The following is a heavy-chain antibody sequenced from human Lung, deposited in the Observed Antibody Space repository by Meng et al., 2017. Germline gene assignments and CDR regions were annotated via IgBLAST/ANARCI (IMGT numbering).Heavy chain of an antibody. V-gene: IGHV3-23*01. D-gene: IGHD2-8*02. CDR1: GFTFSNYA. J-gene: IGHJ4*02. Sequence: EAQLLESGGGLVQPGGSLRLCGAASGFTFSNYAMSWVRQAPEEGLEWVSATAATDGGTYHAASVRGRFTISRDNSKNTLSLQMNSLRADDTAIYYCARGTRVSCTGVICYPFDFWGQGTLVTVSS. CDR3: ARGTRVSCTGVICYPFDF. CDR2: TAATDGGT.